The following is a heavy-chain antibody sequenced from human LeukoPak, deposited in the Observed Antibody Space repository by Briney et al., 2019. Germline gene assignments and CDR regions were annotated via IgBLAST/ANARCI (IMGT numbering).Heavy chain of an antibody. D-gene: IGHD1-26*01. Sequence: SETLSLTCTVSGGSISSTSYYWGWVRQPPGKGLEWIGSMFYSGSTYYNPSLKSRVTISVDMSKKQFSLKLSSVTAGDTAVYYCARVGRSGTDYEYWGQGTLVTVSS. J-gene: IGHJ4*02. V-gene: IGHV4-39*01. CDR2: MFYSGST. CDR1: GGSISSTSYY. CDR3: ARVGRSGTDYEY.